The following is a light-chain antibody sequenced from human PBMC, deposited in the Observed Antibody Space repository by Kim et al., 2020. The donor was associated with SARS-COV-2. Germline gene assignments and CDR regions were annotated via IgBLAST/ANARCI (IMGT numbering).Light chain of an antibody. J-gene: IGKJ1*01. Sequence: ASVGDRVTITCRASQSVSTWLALYQQKPGKAPDLLIYKASSLQSGVPSSFSGSGSGTEFTLTISSLQPDDFATYYCQQYNIYLWTFGQGTKVDIK. CDR2: KAS. CDR1: QSVSTW. V-gene: IGKV1-5*03. CDR3: QQYNIYLWT.